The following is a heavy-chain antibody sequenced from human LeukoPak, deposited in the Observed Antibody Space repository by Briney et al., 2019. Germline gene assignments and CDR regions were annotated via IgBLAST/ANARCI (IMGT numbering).Heavy chain of an antibody. J-gene: IGHJ5*02. CDR3: ARVGRRCSSTSCYGYNWFDP. Sequence: PXXGNKGYAQTFQGRVTITRNTSISTAYMELSSLRSEDTAVYYCARVGRRCSSTSCYGYNWFDPWGQGTLVTVSS. D-gene: IGHD2-2*01. CDR2: PXXGNK. V-gene: IGHV1-8*03.